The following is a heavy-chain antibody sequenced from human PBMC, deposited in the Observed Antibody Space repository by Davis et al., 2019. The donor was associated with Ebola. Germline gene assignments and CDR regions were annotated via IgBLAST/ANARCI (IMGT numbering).Heavy chain of an antibody. CDR1: GHSFTAFY. V-gene: IGHV5-51*01. CDR3: ASLRRTITGMDDGFDI. Sequence: KVSCKASGHSFTAFYMHWVRQMPGKGLEWMGLIYTGDSDTRYSPSFRGQVTISADKSITTAYLQWSGLRASDTAMYYCASLRRTITGMDDGFDIWGQGTMVTVSS. D-gene: IGHD2-8*02. J-gene: IGHJ3*02. CDR2: IYTGDSDT.